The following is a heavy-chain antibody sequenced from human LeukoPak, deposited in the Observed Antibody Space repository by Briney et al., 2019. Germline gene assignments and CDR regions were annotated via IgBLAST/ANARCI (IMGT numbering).Heavy chain of an antibody. CDR3: VGFYFDY. Sequence: PGGSLRLSCAASGFTFSSYAMHWVRQAPGKGLEWVAVISYDGSNKYCADSVKGRFTISRDNSKNTLYLQMNSLRAEDTAVYYCVGFYFDYWAREPWSPSPQ. CDR2: ISYDGSNK. J-gene: IGHJ4*02. CDR1: GFTFSSYA. V-gene: IGHV3-30-3*01.